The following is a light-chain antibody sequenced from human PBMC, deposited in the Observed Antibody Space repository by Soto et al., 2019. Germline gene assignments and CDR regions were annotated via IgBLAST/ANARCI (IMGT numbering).Light chain of an antibody. V-gene: IGKV1-5*03. CDR2: KAS. Sequence: DIQMTQSPSTLSASVGDRVTITCRASQSISSWLAWYQQKPGKAPRLLIYKASSLESGVSSRFSGSGSGTEFTLTISSLQPDDFATYYCQQSYTYSWTFGQGTRVEIK. CDR3: QQSYTYSWT. CDR1: QSISSW. J-gene: IGKJ1*01.